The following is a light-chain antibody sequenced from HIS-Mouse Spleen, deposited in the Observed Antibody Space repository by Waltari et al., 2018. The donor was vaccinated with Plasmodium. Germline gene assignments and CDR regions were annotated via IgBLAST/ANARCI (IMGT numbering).Light chain of an antibody. V-gene: IGKV3-15*01. CDR3: QQYNNWSFT. J-gene: IGKJ3*01. CDR1: QSVSSN. Sequence: EIVMTQSPATLSVSPGERATLSCRASQSVSSNLAWYQQKPGQAPRLLIYGASTRATCSPARFSGSGSGKEFTLTISSLQSEDFAVYYCQQYNNWSFTFGPGTKVDIK. CDR2: GAS.